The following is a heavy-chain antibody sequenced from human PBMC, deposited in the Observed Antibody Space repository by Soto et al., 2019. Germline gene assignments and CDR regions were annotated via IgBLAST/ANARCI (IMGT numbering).Heavy chain of an antibody. V-gene: IGHV4-34*01. D-gene: IGHD3-16*01. CDR1: GVSFSGYY. J-gene: IGHJ4*02. CDR2: IGHSGGT. CDR3: ARQGGYYFDY. Sequence: SETLSLTCAVYGVSFSGYYWSWIRQPPGKGLEWIGEIGHSGGTVYNPSLESRVTISGDSSNNQFSLKLNSVTAADTAVYYCARQGGYYFDYWGQGPPVTVSS.